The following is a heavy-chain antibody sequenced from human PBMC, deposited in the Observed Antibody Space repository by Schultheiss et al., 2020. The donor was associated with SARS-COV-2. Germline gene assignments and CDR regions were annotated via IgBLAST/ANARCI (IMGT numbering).Heavy chain of an antibody. CDR3: AKDLKVGATWALDAFDI. J-gene: IGHJ3*02. D-gene: IGHD1-26*01. CDR1: GGTFSSYA. V-gene: IGHV1-18*01. Sequence: ASVKVSCKASGGTFSSYAISWVRQAPGQGLEWMGWISAYNGKTNYAQKLQGRVTMTTDTSTSTAYMELRSLRSDDTAVYYCAKDLKVGATWALDAFDIWGQGTMVTVSS. CDR2: ISAYNGKT.